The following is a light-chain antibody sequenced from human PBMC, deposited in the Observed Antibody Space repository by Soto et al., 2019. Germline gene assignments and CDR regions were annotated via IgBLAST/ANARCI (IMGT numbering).Light chain of an antibody. Sequence: EIVLTQSPATLSLSPGERATLSCGASQSASSSYLAWYQQKPGLAPRLLIYDASSRATGIPDRFSGSGSGTDFTLTISRLEPEDFAVYYCQQYGSSPGTFGQGTKLEIK. V-gene: IGKV3D-20*01. CDR2: DAS. J-gene: IGKJ2*01. CDR3: QQYGSSPGT. CDR1: QSASSSY.